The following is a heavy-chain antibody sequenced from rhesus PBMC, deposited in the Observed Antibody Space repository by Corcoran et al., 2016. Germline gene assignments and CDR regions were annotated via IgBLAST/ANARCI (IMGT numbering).Heavy chain of an antibody. CDR1: GFTFRSYY. V-gene: IGHV3-8*01. CDR3: AKDSSGSSTYGLDS. D-gene: IGHD6-25*01. CDR2: INTGGGGT. J-gene: IGHJ6*01. Sequence: EVQLVESGGGLVQHGGSLRLSCSGSGFTFRSYYMYWVHQAPGKGLEGVSAINTGGGGTGYTDSVKGRFTISKENAKNTLYLQMDSLRADDTAVYYCAKDSSGSSTYGLDSWGQGVVVTVSS.